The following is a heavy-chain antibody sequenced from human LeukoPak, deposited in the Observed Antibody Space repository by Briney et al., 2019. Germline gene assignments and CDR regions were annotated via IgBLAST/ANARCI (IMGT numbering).Heavy chain of an antibody. V-gene: IGHV4-4*07. J-gene: IGHJ4*02. CDR2: IHVSGST. Sequence: SETLSLTCTVSGGSINSFYWSWIRQPAGKGLDWIGHIHVSGSTNYNPSLKSRVTMSVDTSKNQFSLKLNSVTAADTAVYYCARVLTAYYFDYWGQGTLVTVSS. CDR1: GGSINSFY. CDR3: ARVLTAYYFDY.